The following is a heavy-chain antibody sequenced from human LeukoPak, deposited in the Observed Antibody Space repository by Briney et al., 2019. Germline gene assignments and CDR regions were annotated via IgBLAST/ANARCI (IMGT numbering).Heavy chain of an antibody. J-gene: IGHJ6*03. CDR1: GYTFTSYG. CDR2: INPNSGGT. Sequence: ASVKVSCKASGYTFTSYGISWVRQAPGQGLEWMGWINPNSGGTNYAQKFQGRVTMTRDTSISTAYMELSRLRSDDTAVYYCARGKSGYDTYYYYMDVWGKGTTVTVSS. CDR3: ARGKSGYDTYYYYMDV. V-gene: IGHV1-2*02. D-gene: IGHD5-12*01.